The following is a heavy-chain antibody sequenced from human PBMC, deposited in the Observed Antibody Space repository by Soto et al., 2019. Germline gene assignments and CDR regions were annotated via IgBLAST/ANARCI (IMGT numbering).Heavy chain of an antibody. V-gene: IGHV4-38-2*02. CDR1: SYSISSGFF. Sequence: PSETVSLTCVVSSYSISSGFFWAWIRQPPGKGLEWVGSIYHTGDTHYNPSLRSQVSMSVDTSKNHFSLRLTYLTAADTAVYFCARDTNSLDLWGQGILVTVSS. J-gene: IGHJ5*02. CDR2: IYHTGDT. D-gene: IGHD2-8*01. CDR3: ARDTNSLDL.